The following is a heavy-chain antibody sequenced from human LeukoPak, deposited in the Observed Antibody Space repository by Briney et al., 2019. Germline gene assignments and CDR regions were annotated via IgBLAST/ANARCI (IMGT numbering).Heavy chain of an antibody. D-gene: IGHD1-26*01. V-gene: IGHV1-69*01. Sequence: ASVKVSCKASGGTFSSYAISWVRQAPGQGLEWMGGIIPIFGTANYAQKFQGRVTITADESTSTAYMELSSLRSEDTAVYYCARGDYSETYYAFDIWGQGTMVTVSS. CDR1: GGTFSSYA. J-gene: IGHJ3*02. CDR2: IIPIFGTA. CDR3: ARGDYSETYYAFDI.